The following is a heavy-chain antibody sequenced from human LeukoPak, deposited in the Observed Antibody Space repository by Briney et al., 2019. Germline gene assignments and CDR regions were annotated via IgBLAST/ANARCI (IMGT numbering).Heavy chain of an antibody. J-gene: IGHJ4*02. CDR1: GFTLSNYG. D-gene: IGHD2-2*01. CDR2: IRYDGIDK. Sequence: PGGSLRLSCAASGFTLSNYGMHWVRQAPGNGLAWVAFIRYDGIDKYYADSVKGRFTISRDNPKNTLFLQMNSLRIEDTAVYCCASEAADCTSMRCYYYFDSWGQGTLVTVSS. CDR3: ASEAADCTSMRCYYYFDS. V-gene: IGHV3-30*02.